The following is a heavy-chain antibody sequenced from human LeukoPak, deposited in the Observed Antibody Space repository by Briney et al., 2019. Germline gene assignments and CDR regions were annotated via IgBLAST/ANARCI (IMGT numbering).Heavy chain of an antibody. CDR3: ARDGNRYCSSTSCHRYYYYGMDV. V-gene: IGHV3-21*01. Sequence: GGSLRLSCAASGITFSSFSMNWVRQAPGKGLEWVSSISSSSSYIYYADPVKGRFTISRDNAKNSLYLQMNSLRAEDTAVYYCARDGNRYCSSTSCHRYYYYGMDVWGQGTTVTVSS. CDR2: ISSSSSYI. CDR1: GITFSSFS. D-gene: IGHD2-2*01. J-gene: IGHJ6*02.